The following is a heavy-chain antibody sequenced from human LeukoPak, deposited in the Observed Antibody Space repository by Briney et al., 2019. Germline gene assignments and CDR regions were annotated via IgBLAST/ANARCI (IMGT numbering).Heavy chain of an antibody. CDR2: IYYSGST. CDR3: ARASLPEENPGSTYGMDV. CDR1: GGSISSYY. V-gene: IGHV4-59*01. J-gene: IGHJ6*02. D-gene: IGHD3-10*01. Sequence: PSETLSLTCTVSGGSISSYYWSWIRQPPGKELEWIGYIYYSGSTNYNPSLKSRVTISVDTSKNQFSLKLSSVTAADTAVYYCARASLPEENPGSTYGMDVWGRGTTVTVSS.